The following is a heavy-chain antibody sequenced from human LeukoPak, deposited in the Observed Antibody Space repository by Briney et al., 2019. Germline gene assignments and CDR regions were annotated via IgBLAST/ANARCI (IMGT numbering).Heavy chain of an antibody. CDR2: IIGSSGDT. CDR1: GFSLTNFA. Sequence: PGGSLRLSCAASGFSLTNFAMSWVRQAPGKGLEWVSLIIGSSGDTFYADSVKSRFTISRDNSKNRLYLQMNSLRAEDTALYYCAKDPMIVVAENYWGQGTLVTVSS. V-gene: IGHV3-23*01. D-gene: IGHD3-22*01. J-gene: IGHJ4*02. CDR3: AKDPMIVVAENY.